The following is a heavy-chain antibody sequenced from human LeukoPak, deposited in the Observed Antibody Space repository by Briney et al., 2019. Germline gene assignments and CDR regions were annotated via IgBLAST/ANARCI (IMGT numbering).Heavy chain of an antibody. V-gene: IGHV3-23*01. J-gene: IGHJ4*02. D-gene: IGHD2-15*01. CDR2: FSGSGVTT. Sequence: GGSLRLSCAASGFTFSNYAMSWVRQAPGKGLEWVSGFSGSGVTTYYADSVKGRFTISRDNSKNTLFLQVNSLRAEDTAVYYCARSSSRNSFYFDYWGQGTLVTASS. CDR3: ARSSSRNSFYFDY. CDR1: GFTFSNYA.